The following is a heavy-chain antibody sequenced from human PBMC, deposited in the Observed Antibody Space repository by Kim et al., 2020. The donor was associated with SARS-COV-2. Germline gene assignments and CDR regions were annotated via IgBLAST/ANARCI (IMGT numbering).Heavy chain of an antibody. V-gene: IGHV3-30*01. Sequence: NKPYGDIVKGRVTISRDKSKSTLSLQMTSLRSDDASIYYCAREVSVGLDYWGRGTLLTVSS. CDR2: NK. CDR3: AREVSVGLDY. D-gene: IGHD1-26*01. J-gene: IGHJ4*02.